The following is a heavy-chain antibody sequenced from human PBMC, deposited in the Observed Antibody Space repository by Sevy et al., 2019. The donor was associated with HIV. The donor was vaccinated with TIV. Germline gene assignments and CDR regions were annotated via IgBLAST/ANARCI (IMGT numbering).Heavy chain of an antibody. CDR3: ARDFTIFGVVSGIDY. V-gene: IGHV3-21*04. D-gene: IGHD3-3*01. CDR2: ISDDSRYI. CDR1: GFTFRTYS. J-gene: IGHJ4*02. Sequence: GESLKISCAASGFTFRTYSMNWVRQAPGKGLEWLSSISDDSRYIYYSDSVKGRFTISRANAKNLLYLQMNNLRVEDTAIYCCARDFTIFGVVSGIDYWGQGNLVTVSS.